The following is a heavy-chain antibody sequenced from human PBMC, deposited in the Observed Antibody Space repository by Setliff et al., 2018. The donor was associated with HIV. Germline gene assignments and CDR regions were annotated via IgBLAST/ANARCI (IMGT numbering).Heavy chain of an antibody. V-gene: IGHV1-69*10. CDR3: ARVDPTQAALDI. Sequence: SVKVSCKPSGGTFSNYGISWVRQAPGQGFEWLGGIILVQGIPNYAQKFQGRVTITADESTSTAYMELSSLRSEDTAVYYCARVDPTQAALDIWGQGTMVTVSS. D-gene: IGHD4-4*01. J-gene: IGHJ3*02. CDR2: IILVQGIP. CDR1: GGTFSNYG.